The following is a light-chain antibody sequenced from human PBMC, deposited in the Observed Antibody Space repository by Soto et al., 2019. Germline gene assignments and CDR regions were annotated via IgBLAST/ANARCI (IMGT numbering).Light chain of an antibody. CDR3: SSYTGSNTLVV. J-gene: IGLJ2*01. V-gene: IGLV2-14*01. CDR2: EVS. Sequence: QSVLTQPASVSGSPGQSITISCTGTSSDVGTYDYVSWYQQYPGNAPQRIIFEVSYRASGVSNRFSGSKSGNTASLTISGLQAEDEADYYCSSYTGSNTLVVFGGGTKLTVL. CDR1: SSDVGTYDY.